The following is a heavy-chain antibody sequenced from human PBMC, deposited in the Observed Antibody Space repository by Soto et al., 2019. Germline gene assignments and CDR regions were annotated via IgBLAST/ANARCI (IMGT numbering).Heavy chain of an antibody. J-gene: IGHJ4*02. CDR2: IYPGDSDT. V-gene: IGHV5-51*01. D-gene: IGHD3-3*01. Sequence: GESLKISFKGSGYSFTSYLICWVRQMPVKGLEWMGIIYPGDSDTRYSPSFQGQVTISADKSISTAYLQWSSLKASDTAMYYCARSPPYYDFWSGYYDYWGQGTLVTVSS. CDR3: ARSPPYYDFWSGYYDY. CDR1: GYSFTSYL.